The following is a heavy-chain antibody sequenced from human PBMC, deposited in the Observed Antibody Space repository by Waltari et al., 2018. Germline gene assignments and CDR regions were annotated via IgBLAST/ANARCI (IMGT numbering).Heavy chain of an antibody. V-gene: IGHV4-4*02. D-gene: IGHD2-15*01. CDR2: VHQSGRS. J-gene: IGHJ4*02. CDR3: ASDRGRGLYLDS. Sequence: QVQLQESGPGLVKPSGTLSLTCTVSGDSISNNFFWSWVRQSPGKGLEWIGQVHQSGRSNYNPSLESRVTVSMDTSKNQFSLRVTSVTVADTAIYYCASDRGRGLYLDSWGQGTLVTVSP. CDR1: GDSISNNFF.